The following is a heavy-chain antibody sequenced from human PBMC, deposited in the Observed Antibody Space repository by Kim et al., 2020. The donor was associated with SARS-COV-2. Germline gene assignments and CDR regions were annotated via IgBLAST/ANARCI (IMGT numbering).Heavy chain of an antibody. Sequence: GGSLRLSCAASGFTFSNAWMSWVRQAPGKGLEWVGRIKSKTDGGTTDYAAPVKGRFTISRDDSKNTLYLQMNSLKTEDTAVYYCTGTDWAYDFWSGYYRDAFDIWGQGTMVTVSS. V-gene: IGHV3-15*01. J-gene: IGHJ3*02. CDR2: IKSKTDGGTT. CDR1: GFTFSNAW. D-gene: IGHD3-3*01. CDR3: TGTDWAYDFWSGYYRDAFDI.